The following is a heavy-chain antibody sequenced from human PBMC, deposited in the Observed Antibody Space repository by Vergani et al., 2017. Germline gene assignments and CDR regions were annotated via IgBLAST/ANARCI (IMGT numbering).Heavy chain of an antibody. CDR3: ARDQLLMVRGGVPDY. CDR2: ISYDGSNK. Sequence: QVQLVESGGGVVQPGRSLRLSCAASGFTFSSYAMHWVRQAPGKGLEWVAVISYDGSNKYYADSVKGRFTISRHNSKNTLYLQMNSLRAEDTAVYYCARDQLLMVRGGVPDYWGQGTLVTVSS. V-gene: IGHV3-30-3*01. CDR1: GFTFSSYA. D-gene: IGHD3-10*01. J-gene: IGHJ4*02.